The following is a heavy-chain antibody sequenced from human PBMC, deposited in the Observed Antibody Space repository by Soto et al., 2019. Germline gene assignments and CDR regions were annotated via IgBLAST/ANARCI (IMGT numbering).Heavy chain of an antibody. CDR3: VRGLLAFFDF. J-gene: IGHJ4*02. V-gene: IGHV3-23*01. Sequence: GXLRLSLAASGFTWSNHAMTWVRQAQGKGLEWVSAVSGCGGNSFYSDSVKGRFTISRETSKNTVSLQMGGLRVEETALYYCVRGLLAFFDFWGQGTRVTVSS. D-gene: IGHD3-3*02. CDR1: GFTWSNHA. CDR2: VSGCGGNS.